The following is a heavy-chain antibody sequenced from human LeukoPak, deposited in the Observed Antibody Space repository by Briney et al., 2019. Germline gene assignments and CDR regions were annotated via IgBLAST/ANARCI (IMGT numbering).Heavy chain of an antibody. CDR3: AREETPEDSGYDS. Sequence: GASVKVSCKASGYTFTGYYMHWVRQAPGQGLEWIGWINPNSGGTNYAQKFQGRVTMTRDTSISTAYMELSRLRSDDTAVYYCAREETPEDSGYDSWGQGTLVTVSS. V-gene: IGHV1-2*02. CDR1: GYTFTGYY. D-gene: IGHD5-12*01. CDR2: INPNSGGT. J-gene: IGHJ5*02.